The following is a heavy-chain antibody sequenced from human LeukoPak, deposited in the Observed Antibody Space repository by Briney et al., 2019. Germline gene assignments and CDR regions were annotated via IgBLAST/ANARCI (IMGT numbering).Heavy chain of an antibody. CDR2: ISTSSSYI. D-gene: IGHD1-7*01. CDR1: GFTFSSYS. V-gene: IGHV3-21*01. CDR3: ARVKATGTYSSSMAV. Sequence: PGGSLRLSCAASGFTFSSYSMNWVRQAPGKGLEWVSSISTSSSYIYYADSVKGRFTISRDNAKNSLYVQMDSLRAEDTAVYYCARVKATGTYSSSMAVWGKGTTVTVSS. J-gene: IGHJ6*04.